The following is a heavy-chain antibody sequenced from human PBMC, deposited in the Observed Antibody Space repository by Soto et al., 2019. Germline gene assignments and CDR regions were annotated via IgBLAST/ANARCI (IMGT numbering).Heavy chain of an antibody. J-gene: IGHJ6*02. D-gene: IGHD5-18*01. Sequence: QVQLVQSGAEVKKPGSSVKVSCKASGGTVSSYAISWVRQAPGQGLEWMGGIIPIFGTANYAQKFQGRVTITADESTSTAYMELSSLRSEDTAVYYCAWGYSYGSPSYYYGMDVWGQGTTVTVSS. CDR1: GGTVSSYA. CDR2: IIPIFGTA. V-gene: IGHV1-69*01. CDR3: AWGYSYGSPSYYYGMDV.